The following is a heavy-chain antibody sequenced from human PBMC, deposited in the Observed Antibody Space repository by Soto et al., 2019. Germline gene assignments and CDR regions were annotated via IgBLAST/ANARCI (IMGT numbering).Heavy chain of an antibody. D-gene: IGHD1-26*01. CDR2: VSSSGSNT. CDR1: GFTFSSYP. V-gene: IGHV3-64D*08. J-gene: IGHJ4*02. CDR3: VRRNGSYDY. Sequence: EVQLVESGGGLVQPGGSLRLSCSASGFTFSSYPMHWVRQAPGKGLEYVSAVSSSGSNTYYADSVKGRFTISRDNSKSTLYLQMSSLRTEDTAIYYCVRRNGSYDYWGQGTLVTVSS.